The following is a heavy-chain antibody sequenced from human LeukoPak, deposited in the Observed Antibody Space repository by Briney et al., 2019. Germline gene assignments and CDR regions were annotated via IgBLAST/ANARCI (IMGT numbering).Heavy chain of an antibody. CDR2: IYYSGST. V-gene: IGHV4-61*01. J-gene: IGHJ4*02. D-gene: IGHD5-12*01. CDR1: GGSVSSGSYY. Sequence: PSATLSLTCTVSGGSVSSGSYYWSWIRQPPGKGLEWIGSIYYSGSTNSNLSLKGRVIISVDTSKSQFSLKLSSVTAADTAVYYCARDSGYEGYYWGQGTLVTVSS. CDR3: ARDSGYEGYY.